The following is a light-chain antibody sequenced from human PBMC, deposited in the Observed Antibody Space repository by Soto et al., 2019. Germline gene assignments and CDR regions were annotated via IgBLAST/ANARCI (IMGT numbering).Light chain of an antibody. J-gene: IGKJ3*01. CDR1: QDITNY. Sequence: DIQMTQSPSSLSASVGDRVTITCRASQDITNYLAWYQQKPGKVPKLLIYAASTLQSGVPSRFSGSGSGTDFTLTTSSLQPEDAATYFCQKCSGPPPFTFGPGTTVDIK. CDR2: AAS. CDR3: QKCSGPPPFT. V-gene: IGKV1-27*01.